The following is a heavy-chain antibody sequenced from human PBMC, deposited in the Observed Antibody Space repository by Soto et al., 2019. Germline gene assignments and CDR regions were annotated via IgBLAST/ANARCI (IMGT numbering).Heavy chain of an antibody. CDR2: INHSGST. D-gene: IGHD1-7*01. J-gene: IGHJ4*02. Sequence: SETLSLTCAVYGGSFSGYYWSWIRQPPGKGLEWIGEINHSGSTNYNPSLKSRVTISVDTSKNQFSLKLSSVTAADTAVYYCARGSEMIPGTTGFDYWGQGTLVTVSS. CDR1: GGSFSGYY. V-gene: IGHV4-34*01. CDR3: ARGSEMIPGTTGFDY.